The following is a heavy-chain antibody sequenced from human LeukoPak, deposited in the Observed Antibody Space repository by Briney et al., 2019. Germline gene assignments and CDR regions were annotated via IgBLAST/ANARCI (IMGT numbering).Heavy chain of an antibody. J-gene: IGHJ4*02. Sequence: GSLRLSCAASGFTFSSYSMNWVRQAPGKGLEWVSSISSSSSYIYYADSVKGRFTISRDNAKNSLYLQMNSLRAEDTAVYYCARDTLAYCGGDCYSGYWGQGTLVTVSS. CDR1: GFTFSSYS. CDR3: ARDTLAYCGGDCYSGY. D-gene: IGHD2-21*02. V-gene: IGHV3-21*01. CDR2: ISSSSSYI.